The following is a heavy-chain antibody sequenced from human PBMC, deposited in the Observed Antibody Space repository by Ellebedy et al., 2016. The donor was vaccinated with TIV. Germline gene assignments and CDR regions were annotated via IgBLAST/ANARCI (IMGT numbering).Heavy chain of an antibody. CDR1: DGSIRPYY. J-gene: IGHJ4*02. CDR2: AYHSGST. Sequence: SETLSLTCVISDGSIRPYYWTWIRQPPGRGLEWIGYAYHSGSTDYNPSLESRVTISVDTSKNQFSLRLSSVTAADTAVYYCAKYGSGTYGFDDWGQGTLVTVSS. CDR3: AKYGSGTYGFDD. D-gene: IGHD3-10*01. V-gene: IGHV4-59*12.